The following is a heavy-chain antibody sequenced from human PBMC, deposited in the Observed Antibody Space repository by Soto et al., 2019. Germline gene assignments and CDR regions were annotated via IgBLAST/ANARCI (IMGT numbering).Heavy chain of an antibody. J-gene: IGHJ5*02. Sequence: GGSLRLSCAASGFTFSSYGMHWVRQAPGKGLEWVAVIWYDGSNKYYADSVKGRFTISRDNSKNTLYLQMNSLRAEDTAVYYCAREAYYDSSGYYPWGQGTLVTVSS. D-gene: IGHD3-22*01. V-gene: IGHV3-33*01. CDR3: AREAYYDSSGYYP. CDR2: IWYDGSNK. CDR1: GFTFSSYG.